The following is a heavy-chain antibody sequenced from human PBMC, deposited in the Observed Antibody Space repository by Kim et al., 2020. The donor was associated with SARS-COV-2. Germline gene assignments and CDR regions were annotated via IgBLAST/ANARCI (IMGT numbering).Heavy chain of an antibody. D-gene: IGHD6-25*01. V-gene: IGHV6-1*01. Sequence: DYAAYVKSRITIIPDTSKNQFSLQLNSVTPEDTAVYYCAGGYASGAWHDYWGQGTLVTVSS. CDR3: AGGYASGAWHDY. J-gene: IGHJ4*02.